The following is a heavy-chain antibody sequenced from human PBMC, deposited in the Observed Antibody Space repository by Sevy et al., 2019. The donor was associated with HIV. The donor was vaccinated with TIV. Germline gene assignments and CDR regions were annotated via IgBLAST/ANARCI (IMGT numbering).Heavy chain of an antibody. Sequence: GGSLRLSCAASGFTFNKYSMSWVRQPPGKGLEWVATLSFGCGEINYADSVKGRFIISRDNSKNSFYLQMNNLRAEDTALYYCAREGCTKPHDYWGQGTLVTVSS. CDR2: LSFGCGEI. D-gene: IGHD2-8*01. V-gene: IGHV3-23*01. CDR1: GFTFNKYS. CDR3: AREGCTKPHDY. J-gene: IGHJ4*02.